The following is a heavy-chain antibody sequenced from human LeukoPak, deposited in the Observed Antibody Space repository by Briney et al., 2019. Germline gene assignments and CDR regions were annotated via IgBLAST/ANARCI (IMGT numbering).Heavy chain of an antibody. CDR3: ARVARFVVTNFYFDY. D-gene: IGHD4-23*01. CDR2: INPNSGGT. Sequence: GASVKVSCKASGYTFTGYYMHWVRQAPGQGRGWMGWINPNSGGTNYAQKFQGRVTMTRDTSISTAYMELSRLRSDDTAVYYCARVARFVVTNFYFDYWGQGTLVTVSS. J-gene: IGHJ4*02. CDR1: GYTFTGYY. V-gene: IGHV1-2*02.